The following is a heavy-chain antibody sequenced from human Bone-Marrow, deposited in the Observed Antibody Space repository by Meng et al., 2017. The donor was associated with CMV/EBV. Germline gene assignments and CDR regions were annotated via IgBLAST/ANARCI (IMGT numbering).Heavy chain of an antibody. J-gene: IGHJ4*02. D-gene: IGHD2-2*01. V-gene: IGHV1-2*02. CDR2: INPNTGVT. Sequence: ASVKVSCKTFRYTFTGYYMHWVRQAPGQGLEWMGWINPNTGVTHYAQRFQGEVALTRDTSISTAYLEVFSLRSDDTAVYYCARAQSLTFDIVVVPAGIAFDYWGQGTLVTVSS. CDR3: ARAQSLTFDIVVVPAGIAFDY. CDR1: RYTFTGYY.